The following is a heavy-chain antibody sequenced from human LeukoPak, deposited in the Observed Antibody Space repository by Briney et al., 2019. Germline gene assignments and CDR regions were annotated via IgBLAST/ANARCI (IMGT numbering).Heavy chain of an antibody. CDR1: GFSFSTST. CDR2: IGKTSRDM. CDR3: VRGDNRDY. Sequence: GASLRLSCAASGFSFSTSTMNWVRQAPGKGLEWISSIGKTSRDMYYADSVRGRFTISRDNAKNSLFLLMNSLRVEDTSVYYCVRGDNRDYWGQGTLVTVSS. D-gene: IGHD1-14*01. V-gene: IGHV3-21*01. J-gene: IGHJ4*02.